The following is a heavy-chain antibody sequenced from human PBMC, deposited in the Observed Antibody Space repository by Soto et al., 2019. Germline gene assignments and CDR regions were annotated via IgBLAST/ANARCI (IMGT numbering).Heavy chain of an antibody. D-gene: IGHD4-4*01. CDR2: ISSSSSYI. Sequence: EVQLVESGGGLVKPGGSLRLSCAASGFTFSSYSMNWVRQAPGKGLEWVSSISSSSSYIYYVDSVKGRFTSSRDNAKNSLYLQMNSLRAEDTAVYYCARATTVTTSYYFDYWGQGTLVTVSS. V-gene: IGHV3-21*01. CDR1: GFTFSSYS. J-gene: IGHJ4*02. CDR3: ARATTVTTSYYFDY.